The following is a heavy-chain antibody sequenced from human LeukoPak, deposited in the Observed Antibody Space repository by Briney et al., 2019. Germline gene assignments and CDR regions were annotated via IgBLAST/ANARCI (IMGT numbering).Heavy chain of an antibody. V-gene: IGHV4-30-2*01. D-gene: IGHD2-2*01. J-gene: IGHJ3*02. CDR1: GGSISSGGYY. CDR2: IYHSGST. Sequence: SETLSLTCTVSGGSISSGGYYWSWIRQPPGKGLEWIGYIYHSGSTYYNPSLKSRVTISVDRSKNQFSLKLSSVTAADTAVYYCARAYCSSTSCPGAFDIWGQGTMVTVSS. CDR3: ARAYCSSTSCPGAFDI.